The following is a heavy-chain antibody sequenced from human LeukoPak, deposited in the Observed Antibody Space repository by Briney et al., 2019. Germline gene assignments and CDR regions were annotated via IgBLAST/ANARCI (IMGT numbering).Heavy chain of an antibody. Sequence: ASVKVSCKASGYKFTDYGVNWVRQAPGQGLEWMGWVSGIDGNTKYARNLQGRVTMTRDTSTSTAFMELRSLTSDDTAIYYCARPGSDRARGWEYFDSWGKGTLVTVSS. D-gene: IGHD3-22*01. CDR2: VSGIDGNT. CDR3: ARPGSDRARGWEYFDS. V-gene: IGHV1-18*01. CDR1: GYKFTDYG. J-gene: IGHJ4*02.